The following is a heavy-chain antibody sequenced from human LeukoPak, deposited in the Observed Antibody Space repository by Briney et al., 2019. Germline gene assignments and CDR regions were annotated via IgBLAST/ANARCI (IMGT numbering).Heavy chain of an antibody. CDR2: ISYDGSNK. J-gene: IGHJ4*02. Sequence: PGGSLRLSCAASGFTFSSYGMHWVRQAPGKGLEWVAVISYDGSNKYYADSVKGRFTISRDNSKNTLYLQMNSLRAEDTAVYYCAKGGGDSSSWYTFDYWGQGTLVTVSS. D-gene: IGHD6-13*01. CDR3: AKGGGDSSSWYTFDY. V-gene: IGHV3-30*18. CDR1: GFTFSSYG.